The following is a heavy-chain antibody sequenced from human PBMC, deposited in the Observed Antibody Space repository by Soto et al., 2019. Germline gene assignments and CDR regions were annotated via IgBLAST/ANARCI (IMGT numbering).Heavy chain of an antibody. CDR3: ATGMTATGQFDY. Sequence: ASVKVSCKVSGYTLTELSMHCVRQAPGKGLEWMGGFDPEDGETIYAQKFQGRVTMTEDTSTDTAYMELSSLRSEDTAVYYCATGMTATGQFDYWGQGTLVTVSS. CDR1: GYTLTELS. V-gene: IGHV1-24*01. J-gene: IGHJ4*02. CDR2: FDPEDGET. D-gene: IGHD2-21*02.